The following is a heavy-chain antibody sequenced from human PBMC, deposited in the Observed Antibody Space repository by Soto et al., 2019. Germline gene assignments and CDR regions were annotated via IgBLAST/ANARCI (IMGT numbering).Heavy chain of an antibody. Sequence: EVQLVQSGAEVKKPGESLKISCKGSGYSFTSYWIGRVHQMPGKGLEWMGIIYPGDSDTRYSPSFQGQVIISADKSISTAYLQWSCLKASGTAMYYCARTSAGVKYYYGMDVWGQGTTVTV. CDR2: IYPGDSDT. J-gene: IGHJ6*02. D-gene: IGHD6-13*01. V-gene: IGHV5-51*07. CDR3: ARTSAGVKYYYGMDV. CDR1: GYSFTSYW.